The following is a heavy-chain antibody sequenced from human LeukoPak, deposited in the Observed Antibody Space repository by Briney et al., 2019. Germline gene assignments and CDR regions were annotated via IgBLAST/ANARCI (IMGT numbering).Heavy chain of an antibody. J-gene: IGHJ4*02. Sequence: GGSLRLSCAASGFTFSSYWMSWVRQAPGKGLEGVANIKQDGSEKYYVDSVKGRFTISRDNAKNSLYLQMNGLRAEDTAVYYCARGGQQLVPRYFDYWGQGTLVTVSS. CDR1: GFTFSSYW. V-gene: IGHV3-7*01. CDR3: ARGGQQLVPRYFDY. D-gene: IGHD6-13*01. CDR2: IKQDGSEK.